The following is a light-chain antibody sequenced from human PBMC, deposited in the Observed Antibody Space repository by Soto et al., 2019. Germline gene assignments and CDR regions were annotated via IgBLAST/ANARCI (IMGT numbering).Light chain of an antibody. CDR1: QSISSW. CDR2: KAS. CDR3: QQYNSYSRT. J-gene: IGKJ1*01. V-gene: IGKV1-5*03. Sequence: DIQMTQSPSSLSASVEDRVTITCRASQSISSWLAWYQQKPGKAPKXLIYKASSLESGVPSRFSGSGSGTEFTLTISSLQPDDVATYYCQQYNSYSRTLGQGTKVDIK.